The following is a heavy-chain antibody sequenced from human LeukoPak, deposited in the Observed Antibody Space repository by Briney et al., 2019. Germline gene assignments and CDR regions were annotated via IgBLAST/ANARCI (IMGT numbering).Heavy chain of an antibody. V-gene: IGHV4-59*12. Sequence: SETLSLTCTVSGGSISSYYWSWIRQPPGKGLEWIGYIYYSGSTNYNPSLKSRITISIDTSENQFSLRLNSVTAADTAVYYCAREVDYYSYMDVWGKGTMVTVSS. J-gene: IGHJ6*03. CDR1: GGSISSYY. CDR3: AREVDYYSYMDV. CDR2: IYYSGST.